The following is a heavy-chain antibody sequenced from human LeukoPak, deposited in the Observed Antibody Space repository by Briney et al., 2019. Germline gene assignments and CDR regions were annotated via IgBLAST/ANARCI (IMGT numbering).Heavy chain of an antibody. CDR3: ATGRSNSGYYHFDF. CDR1: GYPFINYY. J-gene: IGHJ4*02. D-gene: IGHD3-22*01. V-gene: IGHV1-2*06. CDR2: INPNSGGA. Sequence: ASVKVSCKASGYPFINYYIHWVRQAPGQGLEWMGRINPNSGGANYAQMSRGRVIMTADTSINTAYMELTWLTSADTAPYYCATGRSNSGYYHFDFWGQGTLVTVSS.